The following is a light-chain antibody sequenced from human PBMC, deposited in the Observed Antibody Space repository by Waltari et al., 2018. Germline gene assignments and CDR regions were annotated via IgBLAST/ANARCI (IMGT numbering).Light chain of an antibody. CDR2: EDN. Sequence: NFMLTQPHSVSESPGKTVTISCTRRSGSIASNYVQCYQQRPGSSPTTVIYEDNQRPSGVPDRFSGSIDSSSNSASLTISGLKTEDEADYYCQSYDSSNPWVFGGGTKLTVL. CDR1: SGSIASNY. V-gene: IGLV6-57*01. CDR3: QSYDSSNPWV. J-gene: IGLJ3*02.